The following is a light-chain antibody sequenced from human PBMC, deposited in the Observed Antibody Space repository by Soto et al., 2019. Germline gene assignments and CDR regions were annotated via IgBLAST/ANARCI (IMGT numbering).Light chain of an antibody. CDR3: QQYENLPRFI. Sequence: DIQMTQSPSSLSASVGDRVTITCLASHDIGNYLNWYQQKPGKAPKLLIYYASNLETGVSSRFSGSGSGPDFTFTISSLQPEDIATYFCQQYENLPRFIFGPGTKVDIK. CDR1: HDIGNY. V-gene: IGKV1-33*01. CDR2: YAS. J-gene: IGKJ3*01.